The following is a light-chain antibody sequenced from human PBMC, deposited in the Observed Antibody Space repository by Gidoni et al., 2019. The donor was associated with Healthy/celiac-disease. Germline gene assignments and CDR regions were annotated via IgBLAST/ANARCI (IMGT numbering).Light chain of an antibody. J-gene: IGKJ4*01. CDR1: QSISSY. V-gene: IGKV1-39*01. Sequence: DIQMTQSPFSLSAPVGDRATITGRASQSISSYLNWYKQKPGKVPKLLIYAASSLQSGVPSRFSGSGSRSDFTLTISRLQPKDFATFYGRLSYSTLGALTFGGGTRVKIK. CDR3: RLSYSTLGALT. CDR2: AAS.